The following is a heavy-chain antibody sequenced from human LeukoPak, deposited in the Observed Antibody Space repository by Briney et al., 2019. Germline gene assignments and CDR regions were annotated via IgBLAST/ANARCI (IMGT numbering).Heavy chain of an antibody. Sequence: ASVNVSCKASGYTFTVYYIHWVRQAPGQGLEWVGIFNPSGDTTSYAQKFQGRATMTRDTSTSTVYMELSSLRSEDTALYYCARGRTVTNDFDLWGRGTLVTVSS. V-gene: IGHV1-46*01. D-gene: IGHD4-17*01. CDR2: FNPSGDTT. CDR3: ARGRTVTNDFDL. J-gene: IGHJ2*01. CDR1: GYTFTVYY.